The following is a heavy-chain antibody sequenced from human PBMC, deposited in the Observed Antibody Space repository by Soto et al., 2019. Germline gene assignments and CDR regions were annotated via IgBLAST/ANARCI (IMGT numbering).Heavy chain of an antibody. CDR2: TYYSGST. D-gene: IGHD6-25*01. CDR3: AREYSSAPDY. J-gene: IGHJ4*02. Sequence: QLQLQESGPGLVKPSETLSLTCTVSGGSISSSSYYWGWIRQPPGKGLEWIGSTYYSGSTFYSPYLRSRVTISVDTSKNQFSLRVSSVTAADTAVYYCAREYSSAPDYWGQGTRVTVSS. V-gene: IGHV4-39*02. CDR1: GGSISSSSYY.